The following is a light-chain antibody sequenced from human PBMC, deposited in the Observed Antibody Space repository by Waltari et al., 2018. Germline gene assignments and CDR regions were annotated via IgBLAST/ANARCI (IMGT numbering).Light chain of an antibody. Sequence: SSELTQDPAVSVALGQTVRITCQGDILPTYTPNWYNQRPGQAPTLVIFSGSDRPSGIPGRISGSMSGDTVSLTITGAQAEDDGYYYCNSRDATTNEVVFGGGTRLTVL. CDR3: NSRDATTNEVV. CDR2: SGS. J-gene: IGLJ2*01. V-gene: IGLV3-19*01. CDR1: ILPTYT.